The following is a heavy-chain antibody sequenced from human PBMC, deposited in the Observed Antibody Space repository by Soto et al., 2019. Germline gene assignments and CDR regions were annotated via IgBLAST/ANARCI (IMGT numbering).Heavy chain of an antibody. V-gene: IGHV3-53*01. CDR2: IYSGGST. D-gene: IGHD3-9*01. Sequence: GGSLRLSCAASGFTVSSNYMSWVRQAPGKGLEWVSVIYSGGSTYYADSVKGRFTISRDNSKNTLYLQMNSLRAEDTAVYYCASSLYYDILTGHRRDYWGQGTLVTVSS. J-gene: IGHJ4*02. CDR1: GFTVSSNY. CDR3: ASSLYYDILTGHRRDY.